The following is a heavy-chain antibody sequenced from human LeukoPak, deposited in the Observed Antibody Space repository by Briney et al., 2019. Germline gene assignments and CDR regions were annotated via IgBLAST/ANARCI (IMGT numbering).Heavy chain of an antibody. V-gene: IGHV4-34*01. D-gene: IGHD2-15*01. J-gene: IGHJ5*01. CDR3: ARHRIWAGFDS. CDR2: INHSGST. CDR1: GGSFSGYY. Sequence: SETLSLTCAVYGGSFSGYYWSWIRQPPGKGLEWIGEINHSGSTNYNPSLKSRVTISVDTSKNQFSLKLSSVTAADTAVYYCARHRIWAGFDSWGQGTLVTVSS.